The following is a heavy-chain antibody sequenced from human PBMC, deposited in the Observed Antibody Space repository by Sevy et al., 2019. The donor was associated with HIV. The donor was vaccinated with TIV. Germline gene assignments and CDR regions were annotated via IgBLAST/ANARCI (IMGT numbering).Heavy chain of an antibody. V-gene: IGHV3-30*04. CDR3: ARDLPSAVTDPFYYYGLVV. CDR1: GFTFSIYV. D-gene: IGHD2-21*02. J-gene: IGHJ6*02. CDR2: ISSDGTKE. Sequence: GGSLRLSCAASGFTFSIYVIHWVRQAPGKGLEWVAVISSDGTKEYYADSVKGRFTISRDNSKNTMYLQMNSLRVEDTAVYYCARDLPSAVTDPFYYYGLVVWGQGTTVTVSS.